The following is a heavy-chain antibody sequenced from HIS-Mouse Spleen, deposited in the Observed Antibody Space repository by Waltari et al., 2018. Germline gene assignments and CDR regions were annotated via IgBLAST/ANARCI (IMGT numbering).Heavy chain of an antibody. J-gene: IGHJ4*02. Sequence: QVTLRESGPALVKPTQTLTLTCTFSGFSLSTSGMCVSWIRQPPGKALEWLARIDWDDDKYYSTSLKTRLTISRYTSKNQVVLTMTNMDPPDTATYYCARIAEGYTSGWYAFDYWGQGTLVTVSS. CDR3: ARIAEGYTSGWYAFDY. CDR2: IDWDDDK. D-gene: IGHD6-19*01. V-gene: IGHV2-70*15. CDR1: GFSLSTSGMC.